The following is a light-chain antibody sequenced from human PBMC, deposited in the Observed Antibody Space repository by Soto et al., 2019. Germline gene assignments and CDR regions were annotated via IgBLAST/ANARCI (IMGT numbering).Light chain of an antibody. CDR1: SSDVGGYNY. V-gene: IGLV2-8*01. CDR3: NSYAGGNNFVV. J-gene: IGLJ1*01. Sequence: QSVLTQPPSGSGSPGQSVTISCTGTSSDVGGYNYVSWYKQHPGKAPELIIYEVSKRPSGVPDRFSGSKSGNTASLTVSGLQAEGEADYYCNSYAGGNNFVVFGTGTKVTV. CDR2: EVS.